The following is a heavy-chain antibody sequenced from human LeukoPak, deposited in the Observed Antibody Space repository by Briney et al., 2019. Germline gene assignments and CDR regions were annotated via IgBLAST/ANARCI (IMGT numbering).Heavy chain of an antibody. D-gene: IGHD1-26*01. CDR2: IYYSGST. V-gene: IGHV4-59*01. CDR1: GDYINSYY. CDR3: ARAQSGSYGQLNL. J-gene: IGHJ5*02. Sequence: SETLSLTCTVSGDYINSYYWSWIRQPPGKGLEWIGYIYYSGSTNYNPSLKSRVTISVDTSKNQFSLKLSSVTAADTALYYFARAQSGSYGQLNLWGQGTLVTVYS.